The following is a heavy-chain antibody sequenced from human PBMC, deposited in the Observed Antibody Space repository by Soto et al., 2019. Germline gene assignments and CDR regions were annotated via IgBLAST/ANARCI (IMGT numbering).Heavy chain of an antibody. V-gene: IGHV1-8*01. CDR1: GFTFTSYD. D-gene: IGHD6-13*01. J-gene: IGHJ4*02. CDR3: AREKSSWYDY. CDR2: MNPNSGST. Sequence: GASVKVSCKASGFTFTSYDINWVRQATGQGLEWMGWMNPNSGSTVYAQKFQGRVTMTRNTSISTAYMELRSLRFEDTAVYYCAREKSSWYDYWGRGTLFTVSS.